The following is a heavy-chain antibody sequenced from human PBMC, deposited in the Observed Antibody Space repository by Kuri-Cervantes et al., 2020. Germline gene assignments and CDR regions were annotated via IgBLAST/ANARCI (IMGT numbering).Heavy chain of an antibody. V-gene: IGHV1-18*01. J-gene: IGHJ4*02. CDR1: GYNFTAYY. CDR2: ISAYNGDT. D-gene: IGHD3-10*01. CDR3: AREGQMVRGRIDY. Sequence: ASVKVSCKTSGYNFTAYYVSWVRQAPGQGLEWMGWISAYNGDTNYAQKLQGRVTMTTDTSTSTAYMELRSLRSDDTAMYYCAREGQMVRGRIDYWGEGTLVTVSS.